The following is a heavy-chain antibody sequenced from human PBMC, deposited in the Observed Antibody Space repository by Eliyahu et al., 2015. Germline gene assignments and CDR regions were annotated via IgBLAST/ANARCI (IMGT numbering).Heavy chain of an antibody. CDR1: GGSISSYY. Sequence: QVQLQESGPGLVKPSETLSLTCTVSGGSISSYYWSWIRQPPGKGLEWIGYIYYSGSTNYNPSLKSRVTISVDTSKNQFSLKLSSVTAADTAVYYCARDFRRGRWRGGMDVWGQGTTVTVSS. J-gene: IGHJ6*02. CDR2: IYYSGST. CDR3: ARDFRRGRWRGGMDV. D-gene: IGHD2-15*01. V-gene: IGHV4-59*01.